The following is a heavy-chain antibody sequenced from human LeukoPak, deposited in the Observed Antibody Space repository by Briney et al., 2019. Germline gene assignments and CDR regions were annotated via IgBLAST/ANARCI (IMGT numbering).Heavy chain of an antibody. CDR3: ARERGYYDSGGLDY. J-gene: IGHJ4*02. CDR2: IYYSGST. V-gene: IGHV4-59*01. CDR1: GGSISSYY. Sequence: PSETLSLTCTISGGSISSYYWSWIRQPPGKGLEWIGYIYYSGSTNYSPSLQSRVTISVDTSNNQFSLKLGSVTAADTAVYYCARERGYYDSGGLDYWGQGTLVTVSS. D-gene: IGHD3-22*01.